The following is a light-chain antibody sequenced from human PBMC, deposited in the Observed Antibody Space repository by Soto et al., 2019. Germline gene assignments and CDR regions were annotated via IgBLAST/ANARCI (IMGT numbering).Light chain of an antibody. Sequence: TQSPASLAASVGDRVRITCRASQFINFYLNWYQQKPGQAPRLLIYGASNRATGIPDRFSGSGSGTDFTLTISRLEPEDFAVYYCQQYGSSGTFGQGTKVDIK. CDR1: QFINFY. V-gene: IGKV3-20*01. CDR2: GAS. J-gene: IGKJ1*01. CDR3: QQYGSSGT.